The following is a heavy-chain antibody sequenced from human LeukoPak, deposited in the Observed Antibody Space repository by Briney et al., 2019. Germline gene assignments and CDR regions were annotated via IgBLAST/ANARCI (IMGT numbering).Heavy chain of an antibody. V-gene: IGHV3-30-3*01. CDR1: GLTCTTYA. Sequence: GGSLRLSCAASGLTCTTYAMHWVRQAPGKGLEWVAVISYDGSNKYYADSVKGRFTISRDNSKNTLYLQMNSRRAEDTAVYYCARELVHIVVGPAAKAAYYYYGLDVWGQGTTVTLSS. J-gene: IGHJ6*02. CDR3: ARELVHIVVGPAAKAAYYYYGLDV. CDR2: ISYDGSNK. D-gene: IGHD2-2*01.